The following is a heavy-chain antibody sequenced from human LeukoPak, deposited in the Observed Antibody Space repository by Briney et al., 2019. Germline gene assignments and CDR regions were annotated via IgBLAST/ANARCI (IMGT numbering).Heavy chain of an antibody. CDR3: AFYCSSTSCYDADFDY. D-gene: IGHD2-2*01. CDR2: ISAYNGNT. J-gene: IGHJ4*02. Sequence: GASVKVSCKASGYTFTSYDISGVRQAPGQGLEWMGWISAYNGNTNYAQKLQGRVTMTTDTSTSTAYMELRSLRSDDTAVYYCAFYCSSTSCYDADFDYWGQGTLVTVSS. V-gene: IGHV1-18*04. CDR1: GYTFTSYD.